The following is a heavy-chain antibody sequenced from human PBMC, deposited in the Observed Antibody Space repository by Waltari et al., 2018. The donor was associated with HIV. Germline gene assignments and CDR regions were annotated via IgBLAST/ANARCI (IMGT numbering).Heavy chain of an antibody. CDR3: ARGSDYDFWSSVNFDY. D-gene: IGHD3-3*01. CDR2: IYYSGGT. V-gene: IGHV4-59*12. J-gene: IGHJ4*02. Sequence: QVQLQESGPGLVKPSETLSLTCTVSSGSISSYYWSWIRQPPGKGLEWIGYIYYSGGTNYTPSLKSRVTISVDTSKNQFSLKLSSVTAADTAVYYCARGSDYDFWSSVNFDYWGQGTLVTVSS. CDR1: SGSISSYY.